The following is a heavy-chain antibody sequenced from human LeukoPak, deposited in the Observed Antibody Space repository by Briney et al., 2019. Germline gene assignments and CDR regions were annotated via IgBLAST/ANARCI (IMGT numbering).Heavy chain of an antibody. Sequence: SETLSLTCAVYGGSFSGYYWSWIRQPPGKGLEWIGEINHSGGTNYNPSLKSRVTISVDTSKNQFSLKLSSVTAADTAVYYCARGPKYYYDSSGYSSWYYYGMDVWGQGTTVTVSS. CDR3: ARGPKYYYDSSGYSSWYYYGMDV. CDR2: INHSGGT. V-gene: IGHV4-34*01. J-gene: IGHJ6*02. CDR1: GGSFSGYY. D-gene: IGHD3-22*01.